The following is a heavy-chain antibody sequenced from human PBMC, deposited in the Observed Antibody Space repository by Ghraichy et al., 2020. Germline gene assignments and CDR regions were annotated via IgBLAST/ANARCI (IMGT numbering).Heavy chain of an antibody. V-gene: IGHV4-39*01. D-gene: IGHD3-10*01. J-gene: IGHJ4*02. CDR3: AKTIPYNYGIFDY. Sequence: SETRSLTCIVSGDSISSSNYYWGWIRQSPGKGLEWIGSIFYSGTSYSNPSLRSRVAISIDTSKNQFSLKLNSVTAADTAVYYCAKTIPYNYGIFDYWGQGTLVTVSS. CDR1: GDSISSSNYY. CDR2: IFYSGTS.